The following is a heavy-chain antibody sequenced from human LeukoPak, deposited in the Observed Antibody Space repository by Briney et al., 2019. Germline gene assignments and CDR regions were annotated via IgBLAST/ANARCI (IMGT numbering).Heavy chain of an antibody. D-gene: IGHD3-10*01. V-gene: IGHV4-34*01. J-gene: IGHJ3*02. CDR2: INHSGST. CDR1: GGSFSGYY. CDR3: ARGGYYYGSGSYDAFDI. Sequence: SETLSLTCAVYGGSFSGYYWSWIRQPPGKGLEWIGEINHSGSTNYNPSLKSRVTISVDTSKNQFSLKLSSVTAADTAVYYCARGGYYYGSGSYDAFDIWGQGTMVTVSS.